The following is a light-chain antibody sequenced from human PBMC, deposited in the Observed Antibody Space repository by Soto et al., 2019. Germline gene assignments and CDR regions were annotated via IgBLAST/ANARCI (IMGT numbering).Light chain of an antibody. CDR1: QDVSSC. CDR2: TAS. Sequence: IQLTQSPSSLSASVGDRVTITCRASQDVSSCLAWYQQKPGKSPKLLIYTASTLHSGVPSRFSGSGSGTEFTLTISSLQPEDFATYYCQHLKTYPPTFGPGTKVDVK. J-gene: IGKJ3*01. CDR3: QHLKTYPPT. V-gene: IGKV1-9*01.